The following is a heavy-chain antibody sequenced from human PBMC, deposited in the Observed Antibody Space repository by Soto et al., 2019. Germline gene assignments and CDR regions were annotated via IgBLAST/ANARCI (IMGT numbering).Heavy chain of an antibody. D-gene: IGHD6-6*01. Sequence: GGSLRLSCAAPGFTFRNFEMNWVRQVPGKGLEWISYISSSGSKRYYADSVKGRFIVSRDNSNDSLFLEMNSLRDEDTGTYYCARDSIAAPNWFDPWGQGTLVTVSS. CDR3: ARDSIAAPNWFDP. J-gene: IGHJ5*02. CDR2: ISSSGSKR. V-gene: IGHV3-48*03. CDR1: GFTFRNFE.